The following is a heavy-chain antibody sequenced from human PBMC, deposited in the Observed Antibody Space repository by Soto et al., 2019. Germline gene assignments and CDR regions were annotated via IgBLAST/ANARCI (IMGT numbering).Heavy chain of an antibody. D-gene: IGHD1-26*01. Sequence: QVQLQESGPGLVKPSGTLSLTCAVSSGSISTNNWWHWVRQPPGKGLEWIGEIFHSGSTNYSPSLKRRVTMSVDIFKTQFSLPLSSVTAADTAVYYCARERGTGTYQGFDYWGQGTLVTVSS. CDR3: ARERGTGTYQGFDY. V-gene: IGHV4-4*02. J-gene: IGHJ4*02. CDR1: SGSISTNNW. CDR2: IFHSGST.